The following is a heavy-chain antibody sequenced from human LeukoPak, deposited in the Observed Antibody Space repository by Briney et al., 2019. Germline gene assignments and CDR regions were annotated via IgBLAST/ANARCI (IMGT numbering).Heavy chain of an antibody. Sequence: SVKVSCKASGGTFSSYAISWVRQAPGQGLEWMGGIIPIFGTANYAQKFQGRVTITADESTSTAYMELSSLRSEDTAVYYCAAGTYCSSPSCYEDMDYYCYMDVWGKGTTVTVSS. J-gene: IGHJ6*03. CDR2: IIPIFGTA. V-gene: IGHV1-69*13. CDR3: AAGTYCSSPSCYEDMDYYCYMDV. D-gene: IGHD2-2*01. CDR1: GGTFSSYA.